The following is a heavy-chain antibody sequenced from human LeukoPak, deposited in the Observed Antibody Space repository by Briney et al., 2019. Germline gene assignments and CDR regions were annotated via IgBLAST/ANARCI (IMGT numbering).Heavy chain of an antibody. CDR3: ARFNDRGGSGGGFDL. Sequence: ASVKVSCKASGYTFTSYDINWVRQATGQGLEWMGWINLNTGDTSSAQKFQGRVTMTRDTSISTAYMELNRLTSDDTAVYYCARFNDRGGSGGGFDLWGQETLVTVSS. V-gene: IGHV1-2*02. CDR2: INLNTGDT. CDR1: GYTFTSYD. D-gene: IGHD2-15*01. J-gene: IGHJ5*02.